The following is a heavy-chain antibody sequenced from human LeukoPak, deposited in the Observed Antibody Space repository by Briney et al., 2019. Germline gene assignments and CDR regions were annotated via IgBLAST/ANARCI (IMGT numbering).Heavy chain of an antibody. J-gene: IGHJ5*02. CDR2: INPSGGST. D-gene: IGHD3-16*02. Sequence: ASVKVSCKASGYTFTSYYMHWVGQAPGQGVEWMGIINPSGGSTSYAQKLQGRVTMTRDTYTSTVYMELSRLRSDDTDMYYCARDKLGLGELSLYDQWGQGSLVTVFS. V-gene: IGHV1-46*01. CDR1: GYTFTSYY. CDR3: ARDKLGLGELSLYDQ.